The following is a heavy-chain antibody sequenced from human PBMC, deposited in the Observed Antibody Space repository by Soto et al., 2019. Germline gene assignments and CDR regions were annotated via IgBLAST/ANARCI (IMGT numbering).Heavy chain of an antibody. CDR1: GGTFSSYA. Sequence: ASVKVSCKASGGTFSSYAISWVRQAPGQGLEWMGGIIPIFGTANYAQKFQGRVTITADKSTSTAYMELSSLRSEDTAVYYCASLVAAVAGNSHAFDIWGQGTMVTVSS. V-gene: IGHV1-69*06. D-gene: IGHD6-19*01. J-gene: IGHJ3*02. CDR3: ASLVAAVAGNSHAFDI. CDR2: IIPIFGTA.